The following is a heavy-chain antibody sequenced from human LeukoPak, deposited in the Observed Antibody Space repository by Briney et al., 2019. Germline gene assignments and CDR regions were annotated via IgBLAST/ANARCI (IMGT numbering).Heavy chain of an antibody. J-gene: IGHJ5*02. V-gene: IGHV4-34*01. CDR3: ARVGYDFWSGPSNWFDP. D-gene: IGHD3-3*01. CDR2: INHSGST. CDR1: GGSFSGYY. Sequence: PSETLSLTCAVYGGSFSGYYWSWIRQPPGKWLEWIGEINHSGSTNYNPSLKSRVTISVDTSKNQFSLKLSSVTAADTAVYYCARVGYDFWSGPSNWFDPWGQGTLVTVSS.